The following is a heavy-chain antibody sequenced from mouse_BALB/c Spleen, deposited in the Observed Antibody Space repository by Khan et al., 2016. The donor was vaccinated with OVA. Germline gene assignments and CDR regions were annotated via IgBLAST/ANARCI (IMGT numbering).Heavy chain of an antibody. CDR3: ARQPYYHYNIMDY. D-gene: IGHD2-10*01. V-gene: IGHV2-6-1*01. CDR1: GFSLTNYG. J-gene: IGHJ4*01. Sequence: VELVESGPGLVAPSQSLSITRTISGFSLTNYGVHWVRQPPGKGLEWLVVIWSDGSTTYNSALKSRLTISKDKSKSQVFLKMNSLQTDDTAVYFCARQPYYHYNIMDYWGQGTSVTVSS. CDR2: IWSDGST.